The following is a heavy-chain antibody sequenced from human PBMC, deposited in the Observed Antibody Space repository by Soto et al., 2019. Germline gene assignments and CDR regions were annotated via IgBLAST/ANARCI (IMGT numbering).Heavy chain of an antibody. J-gene: IGHJ4*01. CDR3: ARVSYPYSSGWYASY. Sequence: SETLSLTCTVSGGSISSSSYYWGWIRQPPGKGLEWIGNVYHSGSTNYNPSLKSRVTISVDKSKNQFSLKLSSVTAADTAVYYCARVSYPYSSGWYASYWGQGTLVTVSS. CDR1: GGSISSSSYY. CDR2: VYHSGST. D-gene: IGHD6-19*01. V-gene: IGHV4-39*07.